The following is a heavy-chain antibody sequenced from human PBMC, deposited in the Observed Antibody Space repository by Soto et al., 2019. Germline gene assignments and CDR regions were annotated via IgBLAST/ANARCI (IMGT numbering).Heavy chain of an antibody. CDR3: AKDQVFIDSSSFPGGY. CDR1: GFTFSSYA. D-gene: IGHD6-13*01. Sequence: PGGSLRLSCAASGFTFSSYAMSWVRQAPGKGLEWVSAISGSGGSTYYADSVKGRFTISRDNSKNTLYLQMNSLRAEDTAVYYCAKDQVFIDSSSFPGGYWGQGTLVTVSS. CDR2: ISGSGGST. V-gene: IGHV3-23*01. J-gene: IGHJ4*02.